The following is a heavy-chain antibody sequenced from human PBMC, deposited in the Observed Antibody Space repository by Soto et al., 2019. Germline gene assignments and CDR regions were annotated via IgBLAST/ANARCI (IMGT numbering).Heavy chain of an antibody. V-gene: IGHV3-21*01. CDR1: GFTFSSYS. D-gene: IGHD3-22*01. Sequence: GGSLRLSCAASGFTFSSYSMNWVRQAPGKGLEWVSSISSSSSYIYYADSVKGRFTISRDNAKNSLYLQMNSLRAEDTAVYYCARGRRARPYYYDSSGFLAHWGQGTLVTVS. J-gene: IGHJ4*02. CDR3: ARGRRARPYYYDSSGFLAH. CDR2: ISSSSSYI.